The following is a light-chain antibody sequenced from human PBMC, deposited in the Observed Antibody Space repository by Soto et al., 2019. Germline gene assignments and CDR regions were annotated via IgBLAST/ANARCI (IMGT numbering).Light chain of an antibody. V-gene: IGLV1-40*01. J-gene: IGLJ2*01. CDR3: QSYDSSLSGVV. CDR1: SSNIGAGYD. CDR2: GNS. Sequence: QAVVTQLPSVSGAPGQRVTISCTGSSSNIGAGYDVHWYQQLPGTAPKLLIYGNSNRPSGVPDRFSGSKSGTSASLAITGLQAEDEADYYCQSYDSSLSGVVFGGGTKVTVL.